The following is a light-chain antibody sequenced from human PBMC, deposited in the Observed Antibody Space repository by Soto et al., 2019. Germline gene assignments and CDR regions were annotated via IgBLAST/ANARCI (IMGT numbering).Light chain of an antibody. V-gene: IGLV2-8*01. CDR3: SSYAGSNNYV. CDR1: SSGVGGYNY. Sequence: QSALTQPPSASGSPGQSVTISCTGTSSGVGGYNYVSWYQQHPGKAPKLMIYEVSKRPSGVPDRFSGSQSGNTASLTVSGLQAEDEADYYCSSYAGSNNYVFGTGTKLTVL. CDR2: EVS. J-gene: IGLJ1*01.